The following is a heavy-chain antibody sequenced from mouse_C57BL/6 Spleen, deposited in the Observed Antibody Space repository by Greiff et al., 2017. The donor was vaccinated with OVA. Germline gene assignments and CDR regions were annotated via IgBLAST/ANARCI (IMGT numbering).Heavy chain of an antibody. CDR2: INPSRCYT. J-gene: IGHJ1*03. CDR3: ARAPGSTAYWYFDV. CDR1: GYTFTSYT. D-gene: IGHD1-2*01. V-gene: IGHV1-4*01. Sequence: VQLQQSGAELARPGASVKMSCKASGYTFTSYTMHWVKQRPGQGLEWIRYINPSRCYTKFNQKFKDKATLTTDKSSSTAYMQRSSLTSEDSAVYYCARAPGSTAYWYFDVWGTGTTVTVSS.